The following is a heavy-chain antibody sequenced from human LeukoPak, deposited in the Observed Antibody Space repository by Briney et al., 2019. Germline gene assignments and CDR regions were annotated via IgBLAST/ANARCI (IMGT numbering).Heavy chain of an antibody. J-gene: IGHJ4*02. CDR2: ISAYNGNT. CDR3: ARAPDYYYDSSGPHFDY. CDR1: GYTFTSYG. Sequence: ASVKVSCKASGYTFTSYGISWVRQAPGQGLEWMGWISAYNGNTNYAQKLQGRVTMTTGTSTSTAYMELRSLRSDDTAVYYCARAPDYYYDSSGPHFDYRGQGTLVTVSS. D-gene: IGHD3-22*01. V-gene: IGHV1-18*01.